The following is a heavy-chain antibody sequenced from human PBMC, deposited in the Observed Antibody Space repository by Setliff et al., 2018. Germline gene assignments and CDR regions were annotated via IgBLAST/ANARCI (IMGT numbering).Heavy chain of an antibody. CDR2: INHSGST. CDR3: VKPTWAGEVSSPFAFWFES. D-gene: IGHD3-3*01. Sequence: SETLSLTCAVYGGSFSTYYWIWIRQPPGKGLEWIGEINHSGSTNYNPSLNSRLTISVDTSKNQFSLRLTSVTAADTAVYYCVKPTWAGEVSSPFAFWFESWGQGALVTVSS. V-gene: IGHV4-34*01. CDR1: GGSFSTYY. J-gene: IGHJ5*01.